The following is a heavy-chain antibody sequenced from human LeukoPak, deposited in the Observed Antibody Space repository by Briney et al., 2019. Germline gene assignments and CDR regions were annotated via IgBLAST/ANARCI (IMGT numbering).Heavy chain of an antibody. CDR3: VRGRATIFGVVTPHGSDY. J-gene: IGHJ4*02. Sequence: GASVKVSCKASGGTFSSYAISWVRQAPGQGLEWMGGIIPIFGTANYAQKFQGRVTITADESTSTAYMELSSLRSEDTAVYYCVRGRATIFGVVTPHGSDYWGQGTLVTVSS. CDR1: GGTFSSYA. CDR2: IIPIFGTA. V-gene: IGHV1-69*13. D-gene: IGHD3-3*01.